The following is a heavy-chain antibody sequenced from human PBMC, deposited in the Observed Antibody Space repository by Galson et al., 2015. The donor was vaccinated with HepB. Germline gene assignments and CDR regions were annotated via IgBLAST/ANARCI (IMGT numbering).Heavy chain of an antibody. CDR2: IYPGDSDT. V-gene: IGHV5-51*01. D-gene: IGHD3-9*01. J-gene: IGHJ4*02. CDR3: ARGYYDILTGYPYYFDY. Sequence: QSGAEVKKPGESLKISCKGSGYSFTSYWIGWVRQMPGKGLEWMGIIYPGDSDTRYSPSFQGQVTISADKSISTAYLQWSSLKASDTAMYYCARGYYDILTGYPYYFDYWGQGTLVTVSS. CDR1: GYSFTSYW.